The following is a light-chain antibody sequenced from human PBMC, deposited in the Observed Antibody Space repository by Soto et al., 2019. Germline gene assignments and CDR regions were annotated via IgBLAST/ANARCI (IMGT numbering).Light chain of an antibody. V-gene: IGLV2-23*03. CDR2: EGS. CDR1: SSDVGSYNL. CDR3: CSYGGSSTFDVV. Sequence: QSALTQPASVSGSPGQTITISCTGTSSDVGSYNLVSWYQQHPGKAPKLMIYEGSKRPSGVSNRFSGCKSGNTASLTISGLQAEDEADYYCCSYGGSSTFDVVFGGGTKVTVL. J-gene: IGLJ2*01.